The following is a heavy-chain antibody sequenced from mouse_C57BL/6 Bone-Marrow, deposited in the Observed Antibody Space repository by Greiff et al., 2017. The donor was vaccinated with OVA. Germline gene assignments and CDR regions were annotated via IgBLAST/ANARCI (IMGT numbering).Heavy chain of an antibody. V-gene: IGHV1-47*01. CDR3: ERSHDGYFYFDY. Sequence: VHLVESGAELVKPGASVKMSCKASGYTFTTYPIEWMKQNPGKSLEWIGNFHPYNDDTKYNEKFKGKATLTVEKSSSTVYLKLSRLTSDDSAVYYGERSHDGYFYFDYWGEGTTHTVSS. J-gene: IGHJ2*01. D-gene: IGHD2-3*01. CDR2: FHPYNDDT. CDR1: GYTFTTYP.